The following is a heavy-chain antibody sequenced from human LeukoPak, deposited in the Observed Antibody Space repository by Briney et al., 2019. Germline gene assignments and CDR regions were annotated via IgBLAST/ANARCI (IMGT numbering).Heavy chain of an antibody. CDR1: GFPFSSYA. CDR2: ISDSGGST. V-gene: IGHV3-64D*09. CDR3: VRGYSFGPYSMEV. Sequence: GGSLRLSCSASGFPFSSYAMEWVRQAPGKGLEYVSAISDSGGSTYYADSVKGRFTISRDNSKNTLYLQMSSLRAEDTAVYFCVRGYSFGPYSMEVWGQGTTVTVSS. D-gene: IGHD2-15*01. J-gene: IGHJ6*02.